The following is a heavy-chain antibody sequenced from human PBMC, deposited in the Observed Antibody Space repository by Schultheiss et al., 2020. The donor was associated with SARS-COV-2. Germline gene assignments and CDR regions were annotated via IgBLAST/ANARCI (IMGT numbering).Heavy chain of an antibody. CDR2: IYYSGST. Sequence: SETLSLTCTVSGGSISSYYWSWIRQPPGKGLEWIGYIYYSGSTNYNPSLKSRVTMSVDTSKNQFSLKLSSVTAADTAVYYCARPGRRCTNGVCYTDWFDPWGQGTLVTVSS. CDR1: GGSISSYY. D-gene: IGHD2-8*01. J-gene: IGHJ5*02. V-gene: IGHV4-59*12. CDR3: ARPGRRCTNGVCYTDWFDP.